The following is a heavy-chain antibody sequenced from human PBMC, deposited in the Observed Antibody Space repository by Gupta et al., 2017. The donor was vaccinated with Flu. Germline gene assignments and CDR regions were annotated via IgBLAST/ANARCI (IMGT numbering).Heavy chain of an antibody. CDR2: INPNSGDT. Sequence: QVQLVQSGAEVMKPGDSVKVSCKASGYTFTGYYLHWVRQARGQGLEWMGRINPNSGDTNYAQSFQGRVTMTRDTSISTAYMELIRLRSDDTAVYDCAVDLPSPPLHFWGQGALVTVSS. CDR3: AVDLPSPPLHF. J-gene: IGHJ4*02. D-gene: IGHD2/OR15-2a*01. CDR1: GYTFTGYY. V-gene: IGHV1-2*06.